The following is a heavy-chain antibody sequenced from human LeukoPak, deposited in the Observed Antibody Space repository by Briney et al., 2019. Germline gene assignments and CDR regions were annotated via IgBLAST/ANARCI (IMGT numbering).Heavy chain of an antibody. V-gene: IGHV3-23*01. J-gene: IGHJ3*02. Sequence: GGSLILSCVASGFAFSAYALSWVRHTPGKGLEWVSTVSGSGGRTFYADSVKVRFTISRDNSKKTVSLQMNSLRVDDTAVYYCAKGGAAMTDAPHGDVVTTTLDGFDIWGQGSMVTVSS. CDR3: AKGGAAMTDAPHGDVVTTTLDGFDI. CDR1: GFAFSAYA. CDR2: VSGSGGRT. D-gene: IGHD2-21*02.